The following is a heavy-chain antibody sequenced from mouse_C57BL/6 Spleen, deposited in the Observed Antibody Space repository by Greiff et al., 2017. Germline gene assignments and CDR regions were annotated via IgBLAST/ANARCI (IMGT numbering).Heavy chain of an antibody. CDR2: INPNNGGT. J-gene: IGHJ2*01. Sequence: EVQLQQSGPELVKPGASVKISCKASGYTFTDYYMNWVKQSHGKSLEWIGDINPNNGGTSYNQKFKGKATLTVDKSSSTAYMELRSLTSEDSAVYYCARGITTVVGRYFDYWGQGTTLTVSS. V-gene: IGHV1-26*01. CDR1: GYTFTDYY. CDR3: ARGITTVVGRYFDY. D-gene: IGHD1-1*01.